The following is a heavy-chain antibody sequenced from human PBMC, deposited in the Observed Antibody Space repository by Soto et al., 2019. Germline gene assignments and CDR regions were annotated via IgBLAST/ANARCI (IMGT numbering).Heavy chain of an antibody. CDR3: ARTDYSKIDY. CDR2: VYYTGTT. CDR1: GGSINNYY. V-gene: IGHV4-59*01. D-gene: IGHD4-4*01. Sequence: LSLTCTVSGGSINNYYWSWIRQPPGRTLEWIGHVYYTGTTNYSPSLRSRVTISLDTSRNQFSLKLSSVTAADTAVYYCARTDYSKIDYWGQGALVTVSS. J-gene: IGHJ4*02.